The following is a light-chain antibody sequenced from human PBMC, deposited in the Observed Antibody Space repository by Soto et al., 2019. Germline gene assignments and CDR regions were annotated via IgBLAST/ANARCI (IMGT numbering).Light chain of an antibody. CDR3: QQVDSYPLT. CDR2: AAS. Sequence: DIQLTQSPSFLSASEGDRVTITCRASQGISSHLAWYQQKPGKAPKLLIYAASTLQSGVPSRFSGSGSGTEFTLTISSLHPEDLATYSCQQVDSYPLTFGGGTKVDIK. V-gene: IGKV1-9*01. J-gene: IGKJ4*01. CDR1: QGISSH.